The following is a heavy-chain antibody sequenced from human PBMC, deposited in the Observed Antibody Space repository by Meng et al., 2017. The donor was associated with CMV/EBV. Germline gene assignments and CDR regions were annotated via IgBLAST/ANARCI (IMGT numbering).Heavy chain of an antibody. CDR3: ARDLFGVVSTHTYYYYGMDV. CDR2: ISSSSSTI. J-gene: IGHJ6*02. Sequence: GESLKISCAASGFTFSSYSMNWVRQAPGKGLEWVSYISSSSSTIYYADSVKGRFTISRDNSKNTLYLQMNSLRAEDTAVYYCARDLFGVVSTHTYYYYGMDVWGQGTTVTVSS. CDR1: GFTFSSYS. D-gene: IGHD3-3*01. V-gene: IGHV3-48*01.